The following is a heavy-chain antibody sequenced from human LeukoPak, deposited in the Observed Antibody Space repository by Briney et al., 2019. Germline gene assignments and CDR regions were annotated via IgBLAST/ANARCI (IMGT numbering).Heavy chain of an antibody. V-gene: IGHV1-18*01. D-gene: IGHD3-16*01. CDR1: GYTFTNYV. J-gene: IGHJ4*02. Sequence: ASVKVSCKASGYTFTNYVITWVRQAPGQGLEWMGWISAYSGYTNYAQKLQGRVTMTTDASTSTAYMELRSLRSDDTAVYYCARDLGRWGVMVDYWGQGTLVTVSS. CDR3: ARDLGRWGVMVDY. CDR2: ISAYSGYT.